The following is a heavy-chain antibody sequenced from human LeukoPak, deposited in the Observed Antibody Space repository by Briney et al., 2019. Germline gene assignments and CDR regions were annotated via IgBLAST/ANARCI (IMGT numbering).Heavy chain of an antibody. D-gene: IGHD3-22*01. J-gene: IGHJ4*02. V-gene: IGHV1-69*04. CDR2: IIPILGIA. CDR3: ARHPPVYYYDSSGYFSLYFDY. CDR1: GGTFSSYA. Sequence: SVKVSCKASGGTFSSYAISWVRQAPGQGLEWMGRIIPILGIANYAQKFQGRVTITADKSTSTAYMELSSLRSEDTAVYYCARHPPVYYYDSSGYFSLYFDYWGQGTLVTVPS.